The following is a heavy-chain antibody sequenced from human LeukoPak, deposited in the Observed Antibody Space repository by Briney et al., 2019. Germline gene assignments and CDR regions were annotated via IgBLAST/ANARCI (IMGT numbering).Heavy chain of an antibody. Sequence: SETLSLTCTVSGGSIRSSYYYWGWIRQPPGKGLEWIGSIYDSGSTYYNPSLKSRVTISVDTSKNQFSLKLNSVTAADTAVYYCASRGGDDYGDWGQGTLVTVSS. CDR2: IYDSGST. D-gene: IGHD4-17*01. J-gene: IGHJ4*02. CDR3: ASRGGDDYGD. V-gene: IGHV4-39*01. CDR1: GGSIRSSYYY.